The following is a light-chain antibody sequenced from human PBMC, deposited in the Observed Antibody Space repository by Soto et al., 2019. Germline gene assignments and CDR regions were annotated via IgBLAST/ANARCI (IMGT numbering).Light chain of an antibody. CDR3: CSYAGSGTLI. CDR2: EVS. Sequence: QPVLTQPASVSGSPGQSITISCTGTSSDVGSYNLVSWYQHHPGKAPKLMIYEVSKRPSGVSNRFSGSKSGNTASLTISGLQTADEADYFCCSYAGSGTLIFGGGTKLTVL. CDR1: SSDVGSYNL. J-gene: IGLJ2*01. V-gene: IGLV2-23*02.